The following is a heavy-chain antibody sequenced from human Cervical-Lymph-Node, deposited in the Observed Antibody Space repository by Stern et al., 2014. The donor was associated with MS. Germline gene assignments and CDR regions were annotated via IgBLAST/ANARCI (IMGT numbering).Heavy chain of an antibody. V-gene: IGHV5-51*03. J-gene: IGHJ4*02. CDR3: ARPLGSGWTAGWYY. CDR1: GYSFTTFW. Sequence: EVQLVESGAEVKKPGASLKISCKGSGYSFTTFWIGWVRQMPGKCLEWMGIIFPDDSDTRYSPSFQGQVNISADKSTDTAYLQWSSLKASDTATYYCARPLGSGWTAGWYYWGQGTRVTVSS. CDR2: IFPDDSDT. D-gene: IGHD6-19*01.